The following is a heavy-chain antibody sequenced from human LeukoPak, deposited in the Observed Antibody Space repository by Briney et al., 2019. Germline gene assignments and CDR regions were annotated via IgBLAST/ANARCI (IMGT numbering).Heavy chain of an antibody. V-gene: IGHV3-33*01. CDR3: ARDSNSYGSGATIDS. J-gene: IGHJ4*02. CDR1: GFTFSTYG. D-gene: IGHD3-10*01. CDR2: IWYDGSNK. Sequence: PGGSLRLSCAASGFTFSTYGMHWVRQAPGKGLEWLTDIWYDGSNKYYTDSVKGRFTISRDNSKHTLYLQMSSLGAEDTAVYYCARDSNSYGSGATIDSWGQGTLVTVSS.